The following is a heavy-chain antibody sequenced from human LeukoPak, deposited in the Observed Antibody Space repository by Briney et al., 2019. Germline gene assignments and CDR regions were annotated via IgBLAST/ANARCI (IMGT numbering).Heavy chain of an antibody. CDR1: GFTFSDYY. D-gene: IGHD3-10*02. V-gene: IGHV3-11*04. CDR2: VSSGSSTI. CDR3: AELGITMIGGV. J-gene: IGHJ6*04. Sequence: GSLRLSCAASGFTFSDYYMSWIRQAPGKALEWVSYVSSGSSTIYYADSVKGRFTISRDNAKNSLYLQMNSLRAEDTAVYYCAELGITMIGGVWGKGTTVTISS.